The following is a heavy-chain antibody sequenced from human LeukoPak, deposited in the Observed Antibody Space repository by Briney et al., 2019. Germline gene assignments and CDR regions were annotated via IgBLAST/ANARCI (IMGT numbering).Heavy chain of an antibody. CDR3: AKARGEQNGGSNY. CDR1: GGSISSTNW. CDR2: IYRSGDT. V-gene: IGHV4-4*02. J-gene: IGHJ4*02. Sequence: PSGTLSLTCAVSGGSISSTNWWSWVRQPPGKGLEWIGEIYRSGDTKYNPSLKSRVTISVDKSKNQFSLKVNFVTAEDTAVYYCAKARGEQNGGSNYWGQGTQVIVSS. D-gene: IGHD2-15*01.